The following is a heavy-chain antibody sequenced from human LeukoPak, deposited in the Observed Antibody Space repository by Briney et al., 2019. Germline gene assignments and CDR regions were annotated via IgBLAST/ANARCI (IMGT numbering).Heavy chain of an antibody. J-gene: IGHJ5*02. Sequence: SETLSLTCAVSGYSISSGYYWGWIRQPPGKGLEWIGSIYHSGSTYYNPSLKSRVTISVDTSKNQFSLKLSSVTAADTAVYYCASYSRYGDGTWFDPWGQGTLVTVSS. V-gene: IGHV4-38-2*01. CDR1: GYSISSGYY. D-gene: IGHD4-17*01. CDR3: ASYSRYGDGTWFDP. CDR2: IYHSGST.